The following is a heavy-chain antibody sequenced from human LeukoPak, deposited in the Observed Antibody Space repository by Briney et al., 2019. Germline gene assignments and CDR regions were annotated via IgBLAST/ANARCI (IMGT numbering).Heavy chain of an antibody. D-gene: IGHD5-24*01. Sequence: PGGSLRLSCAASGFSFSKNAMSWVRQAPGKGLEWVAAISNTGGTTYLADSVKGRFTISRDNSKNTLYLQMNSLTDDDTAICYCAKDGYGMATSGTAFDDWGQGTLVTVSS. CDR3: AKDGYGMATSGTAFDD. CDR1: GFSFSKNA. J-gene: IGHJ4*02. V-gene: IGHV3-23*01. CDR2: ISNTGGTT.